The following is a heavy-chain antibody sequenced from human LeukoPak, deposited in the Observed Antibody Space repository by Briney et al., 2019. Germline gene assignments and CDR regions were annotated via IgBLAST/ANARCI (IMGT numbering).Heavy chain of an antibody. CDR3: ARVRQYPLYYYYGMDV. CDR2: MNPNSGNT. CDR1: GYTFTSYD. V-gene: IGHV1-8*01. Sequence: ASVKVSCKASGYTFTSYDINWVRQATGQGLEWMGWMNPNSGNTGYAQKFQGRVTMTRNTSISIAYMELSSLRSEDTAVYYCARVRQYPLYYYYGMDVWGQGTTVTVSS. J-gene: IGHJ6*02. D-gene: IGHD2-2*01.